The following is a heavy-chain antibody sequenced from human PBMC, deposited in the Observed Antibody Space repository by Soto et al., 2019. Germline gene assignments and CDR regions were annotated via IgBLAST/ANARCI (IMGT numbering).Heavy chain of an antibody. CDR2: IDYNGVT. CDR1: GGSIYRSGYY. D-gene: IGHD2-15*01. J-gene: IGHJ5*02. Sequence: SETLSLTCTVSGGSIYRSGYYWGWIRQPPGRGLEWIGNIDYNGVTYSNPSLKSRVTISRDTSKNQFSLKLTSVTAADTALYYCGKVLVGATGHTDSDAWGPGTLVTV. V-gene: IGHV4-39*01. CDR3: GKVLVGATGHTDSDA.